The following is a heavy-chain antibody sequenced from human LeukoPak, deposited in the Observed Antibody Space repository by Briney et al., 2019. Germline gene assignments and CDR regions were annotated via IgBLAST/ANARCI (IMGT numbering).Heavy chain of an antibody. V-gene: IGHV3-7*01. D-gene: IGHD3-22*01. CDR3: ARDLVVSYDSSGYYSS. Sequence: PGGSLRLSCEVSGFTFTDYWMNWVRQAPGKGPEWVASIRQDGSEKYYVDSVKGRFTISRDNAKNSLYLQMNSLRAEDTAVYYCARDLVVSYDSSGYYSSWGQGTMDTVSS. J-gene: IGHJ4*02. CDR1: GFTFTDYW. CDR2: IRQDGSEK.